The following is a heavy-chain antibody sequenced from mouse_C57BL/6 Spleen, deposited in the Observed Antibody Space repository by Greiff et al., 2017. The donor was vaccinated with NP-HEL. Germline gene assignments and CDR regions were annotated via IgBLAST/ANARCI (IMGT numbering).Heavy chain of an antibody. CDR3: TNGGSTGYRDY. Sequence: QVQLKQSGAELVRPGASVTLSCKASGYTFTDYEMHWVKQTPVHGLEWIGAIDPETGGTAYNQKFKGKAILTADKSSSTAYMELRSLTSEDSAVYYCTNGGSTGYRDYWGQGTTLTVSS. D-gene: IGHD3-2*02. CDR2: IDPETGGT. CDR1: GYTFTDYE. V-gene: IGHV1-15*01. J-gene: IGHJ2*01.